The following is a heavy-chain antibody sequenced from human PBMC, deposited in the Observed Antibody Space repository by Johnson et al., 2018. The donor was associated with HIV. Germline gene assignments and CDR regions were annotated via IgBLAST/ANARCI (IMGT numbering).Heavy chain of an antibody. CDR3: ARGVGSGWYFEIGDDAFDI. CDR1: GFTFSDHW. J-gene: IGHJ3*02. D-gene: IGHD6-19*01. CDR2: INGDGTGS. V-gene: IGHV3-74*01. Sequence: VQLVESGGGLVQPGGSLRLSCGASGFTFSDHWMQWVRQVPGKGLVWVSRINGDGTGSTYADSVKDRFPIARDNAKNSLYLQMNSLRAEDTAVYYCARGVGSGWYFEIGDDAFDIWGQGTMVTVSS.